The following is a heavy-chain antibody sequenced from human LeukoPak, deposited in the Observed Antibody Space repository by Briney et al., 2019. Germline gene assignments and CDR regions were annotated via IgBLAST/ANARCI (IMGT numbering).Heavy chain of an antibody. CDR3: ARDGAYYYGSGNLRFDY. Sequence: SVKVSCKASGGTFSSCAISWVRQAPGQGLEWMGGIIPIFGTANYAQKFQGRVTITADESTSTAYVELSSLRSEDTAVYYCARDGAYYYGSGNLRFDYWGQGTLVTVSS. J-gene: IGHJ4*02. D-gene: IGHD3-10*01. CDR2: IIPIFGTA. CDR1: GGTFSSCA. V-gene: IGHV1-69*13.